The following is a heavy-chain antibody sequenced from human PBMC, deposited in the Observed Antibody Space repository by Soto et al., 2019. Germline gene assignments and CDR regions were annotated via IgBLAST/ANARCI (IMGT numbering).Heavy chain of an antibody. D-gene: IGHD3-22*01. CDR2: INPNSGGT. Sequence: ASVKVSCKASGYTFTGYYMHWVRQAPGQGLEWMGWINPNSGGTNYAQKFQGWVTMTRDTSISTAYMELSRLRSDDTAVYYCAREGYYDSSGLYDYWGQGTLVTVSS. J-gene: IGHJ4*02. CDR3: AREGYYDSSGLYDY. V-gene: IGHV1-2*04. CDR1: GYTFTGYY.